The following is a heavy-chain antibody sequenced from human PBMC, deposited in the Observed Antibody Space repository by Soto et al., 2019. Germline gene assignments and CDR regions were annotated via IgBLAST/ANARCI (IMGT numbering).Heavy chain of an antibody. V-gene: IGHV1-2*04. J-gene: IGHJ4*02. CDR2: INPKNGAT. CDR3: ATNDGGGSGSQLNY. D-gene: IGHD6-19*01. CDR1: GNTFTGHF. Sequence: VKFSCKASGNTFTGHFVHWVRQAPGQGLEWMGWINPKNGATKYAQNFQDWVTMTRDTSTTTVYMEVRRLRSDDTAVYYCATNDGGGSGSQLNYWGRGTLVTVSS.